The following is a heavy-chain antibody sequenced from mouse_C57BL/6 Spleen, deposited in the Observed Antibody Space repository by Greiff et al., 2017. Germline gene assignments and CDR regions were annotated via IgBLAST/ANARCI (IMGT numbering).Heavy chain of an antibody. Sequence: QVHVKQSGAELVKPGASVKLSCKASGYTFTSYWMHWVKQRPGQGLEWIGMIHPNSGSTNYNEKFKSKATLTVDKSSSTAYMQLSSLTSEDSAVYYCARSPFMDYWGQGTSVTVSS. CDR3: ARSPFMDY. J-gene: IGHJ4*01. V-gene: IGHV1-64*01. CDR1: GYTFTSYW. CDR2: IHPNSGST.